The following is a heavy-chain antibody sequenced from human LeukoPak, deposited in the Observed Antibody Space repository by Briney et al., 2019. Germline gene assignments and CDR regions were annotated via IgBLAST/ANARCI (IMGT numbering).Heavy chain of an antibody. V-gene: IGHV4-34*01. D-gene: IGHD3-10*01. CDR3: ARDHLTRITMVRGVKNWFDP. CDR2: INHSGST. J-gene: IGHJ5*02. CDR1: GGSFSGYY. Sequence: PSETLSLTCAVYGGSFSGYYWSWIRQPPGKGLEWIGEINHSGSTNYNPSLTSRGTISVDTSKNQFSLKLSSVTAADTAVYYCARDHLTRITMVRGVKNWFDPWGQGTLVTVSS.